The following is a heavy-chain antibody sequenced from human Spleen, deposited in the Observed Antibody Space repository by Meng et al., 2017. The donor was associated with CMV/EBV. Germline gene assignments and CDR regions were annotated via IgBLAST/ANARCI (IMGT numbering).Heavy chain of an antibody. CDR3: AKDGEELAPFDY. CDR1: GFTFSTYG. D-gene: IGHD1-7*01. V-gene: IGHV3-30-3*01. Sequence: GESLKISCAASGFTFSTYGMHWVRQAPGKGLEWVAVISYDGSNRYYADSVKGRFTVSRDDSKNTLYLQMSSLRAEDTALYYCAKDGEELAPFDYWGQGTLVTVSS. CDR2: ISYDGSNR. J-gene: IGHJ4*02.